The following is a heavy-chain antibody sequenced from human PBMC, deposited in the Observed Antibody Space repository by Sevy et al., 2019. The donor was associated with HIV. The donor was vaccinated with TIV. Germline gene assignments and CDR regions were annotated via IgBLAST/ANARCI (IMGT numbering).Heavy chain of an antibody. J-gene: IGHJ4*02. D-gene: IGHD2-8*01. Sequence: GGSLRLSCAASGFTFIKYSMSWVRQPPGKGLEWVSTLSFGCGEINYADSVKGRFTISRDNSKSSVYLQMNNLRPEDTAVYYGAREGCTKPHDYWGQGTLVTVSS. V-gene: IGHV3-23*01. CDR3: AREGCTKPHDY. CDR1: GFTFIKYS. CDR2: LSFGCGEI.